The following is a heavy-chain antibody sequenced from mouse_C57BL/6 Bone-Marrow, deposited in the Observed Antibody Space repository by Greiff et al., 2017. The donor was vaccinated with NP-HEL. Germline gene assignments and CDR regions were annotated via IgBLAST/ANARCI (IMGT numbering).Heavy chain of an antibody. J-gene: IGHJ4*01. Sequence: VQLQQSGAELVRPGASVKLSCTASGFNIKDDYMHWVKQRPEQGLEWIGWIDPENGDTEYASKFQGKATLTADTSSNTAYLQLSRLTSEDTAVYDCATGGSSAYAMDYWGQGTSVTVSA. CDR3: ATGGSSAYAMDY. CDR1: GFNIKDDY. CDR2: IDPENGDT. V-gene: IGHV14-4*01. D-gene: IGHD1-1*01.